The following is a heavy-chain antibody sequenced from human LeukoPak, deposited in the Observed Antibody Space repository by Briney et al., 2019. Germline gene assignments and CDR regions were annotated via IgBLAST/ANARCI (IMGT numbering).Heavy chain of an antibody. CDR3: ARGEDPVFDP. J-gene: IGHJ5*02. V-gene: IGHV1-8*01. Sequence: GASVKVSCKASGYTFTSYDINWVRQATGQGLEWMGWMNPNSGNTGYAQKFQGRVTMTRDTSTSTVYMELSSLRSEDTAVYYCARGEDPVFDPWGQGTLVTVSS. CDR1: GYTFTSYD. CDR2: MNPNSGNT.